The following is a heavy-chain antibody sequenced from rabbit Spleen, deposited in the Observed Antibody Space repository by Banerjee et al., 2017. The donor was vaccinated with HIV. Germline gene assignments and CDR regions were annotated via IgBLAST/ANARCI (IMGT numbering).Heavy chain of an antibody. Sequence: QSLEESGGDLVKPGASLTLTCTASGVSFSSNVYMCWVRQAPGKGLEWIACIESGSSGFTCLASWAKGRHTISKTSSTTVTLQMTSLTAADTATYFCARDTGSSFSSYGMDLWGPGTLVTVS. CDR3: ARDTGSSFSSYGMDL. CDR1: GVSFSSNVY. V-gene: IGHV1S40*01. J-gene: IGHJ6*01. D-gene: IGHD8-1*01. CDR2: IESGSSGFT.